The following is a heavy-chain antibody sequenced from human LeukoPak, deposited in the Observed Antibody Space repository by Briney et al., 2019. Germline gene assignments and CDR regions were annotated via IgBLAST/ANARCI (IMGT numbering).Heavy chain of an antibody. CDR1: GDTFTSYA. D-gene: IGHD4-11*01. J-gene: IGHJ5*02. CDR3: ARDPRGGYSNLYP. Sequence: ASVKVSCKASGDTFTSYAMNWVRQAPGQGLEWMGWINTNTGNPTYAQGFTGRFVFSLDTSVNTAYLQISSLKTEDTAVYYCARDPRGGYSNLYPWGQGTLVTVSS. CDR2: INTNTGNP. V-gene: IGHV7-4-1*02.